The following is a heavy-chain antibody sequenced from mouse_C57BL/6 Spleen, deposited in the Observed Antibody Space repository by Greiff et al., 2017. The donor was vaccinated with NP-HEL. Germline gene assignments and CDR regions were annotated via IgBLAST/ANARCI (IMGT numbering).Heavy chain of an antibody. CDR3: TREGNWDENYAMDY. V-gene: IGHV5-9-1*02. CDR1: GFTFSSYA. CDR2: ISSGGDYI. Sequence: DVQLVESGEGLVKPGGSLKLSCAASGFTFSSYAMSWVRQTPEKRLEWVAYISSGGDYIYYADTVKGRFTISRDNARNTLYLQMSSLKSEDTAMYYCTREGNWDENYAMDYWGQGTSVTVSS. J-gene: IGHJ4*01. D-gene: IGHD4-1*02.